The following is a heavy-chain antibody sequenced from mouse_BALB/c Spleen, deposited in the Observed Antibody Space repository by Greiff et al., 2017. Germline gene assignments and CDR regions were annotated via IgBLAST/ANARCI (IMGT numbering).Heavy chain of an antibody. CDR2: ISSGSSTI. CDR1: GFTFSSFG. D-gene: IGHD2-3*01. V-gene: IGHV5-17*02. J-gene: IGHJ1*01. CDR3: ARKPPGGYYGDWYFDV. Sequence: EVNLVESGGGLVQPGGSRKLSCAASGFTFSSFGMHWVRQAPEKGLEWVAYISSGSSTIYYADTVKGRFTISRDNPKNTLFLQMTSLRSEDTAMYYCARKPPGGYYGDWYFDVWGAGTTVTVSS.